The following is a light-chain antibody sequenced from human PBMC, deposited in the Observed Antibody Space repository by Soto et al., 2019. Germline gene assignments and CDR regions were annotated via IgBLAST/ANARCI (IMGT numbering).Light chain of an antibody. CDR3: QQSYRIPPWT. J-gene: IGKJ1*01. Sequence: DIQMTQSPSSLSASVGDRVTITCQASQSISIFLNWYQQRPGKAPELLIYAASNLQSGVPSRFSGSGSGTDFALTVSSLQPEDFATYYCQQSYRIPPWTFGQGTKVDIK. CDR2: AAS. V-gene: IGKV1-39*01. CDR1: QSISIF.